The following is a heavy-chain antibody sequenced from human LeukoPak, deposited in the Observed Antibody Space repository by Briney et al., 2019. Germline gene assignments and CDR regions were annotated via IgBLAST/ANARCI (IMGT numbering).Heavy chain of an antibody. J-gene: IGHJ4*02. D-gene: IGHD3-10*01. Sequence: GXSLRXXCAGSGFTFSSYGMSWVRQAPGKGLEWVSTLSDSGGSTYYADSVKGRFTISRDNSKNTLYLQMNSLRAEDTAGYYCAXGRASGSYGGFDYWGQGTLVTVSS. CDR3: AXGRASGSYGGFDY. CDR1: GFTFSSYG. V-gene: IGHV3-23*01. CDR2: LSDSGGST.